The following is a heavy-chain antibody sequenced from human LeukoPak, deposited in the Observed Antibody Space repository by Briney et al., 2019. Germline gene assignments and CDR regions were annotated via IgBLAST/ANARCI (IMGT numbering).Heavy chain of an antibody. D-gene: IGHD2-15*01. CDR3: ARDRGSGFDY. Sequence: GGSLRLSCAASGFTFSSYAMHWVRQAPGKGLEWVAAISYDGSNKYYADSVKGRFTISRDNSKNTLYLQMNSLRAEDTAVYYCARDRGSGFDYWGQGTLVTVSS. CDR2: ISYDGSNK. CDR1: GFTFSSYA. V-gene: IGHV3-30*01. J-gene: IGHJ4*02.